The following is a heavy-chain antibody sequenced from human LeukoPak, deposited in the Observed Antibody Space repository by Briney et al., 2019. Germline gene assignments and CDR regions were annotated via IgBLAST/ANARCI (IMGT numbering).Heavy chain of an antibody. CDR1: GGSISSSSYY. CDR2: IYYSGST. J-gene: IGHJ4*02. D-gene: IGHD5-24*01. CDR3: ARHEGDGFDY. Sequence: SETLSLTCTVSGGSISSSSYYWGWIRQPPGKGLEWIGSIYYSGSTYYNPSLKSRGTISVDTSKNQFSLKLSSVTAVDTAVYYCARHEGDGFDYWGQGTLVTVSS. V-gene: IGHV4-39*01.